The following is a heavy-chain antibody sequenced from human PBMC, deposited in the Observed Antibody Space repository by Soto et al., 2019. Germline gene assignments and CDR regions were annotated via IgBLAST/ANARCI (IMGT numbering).Heavy chain of an antibody. Sequence: QVQLVQSGGEVKKPGASVKVSCKTSGYSFTTYGISWVRQAPGQGLEWMGLISAYNGNTNYAQKLQGRVTMTTDTSTSTAYMELRSLRSDDTAVYYCAREGPAPYYYYGMDVWGQGSTVTVSS. CDR2: ISAYNGNT. J-gene: IGHJ6*02. CDR3: AREGPAPYYYYGMDV. CDR1: GYSFTTYG. V-gene: IGHV1-18*01.